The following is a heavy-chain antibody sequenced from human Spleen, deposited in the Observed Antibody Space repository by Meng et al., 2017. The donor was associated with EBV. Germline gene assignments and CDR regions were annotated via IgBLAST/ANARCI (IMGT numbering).Heavy chain of an antibody. Sequence: VWVVQVGHRVKEPGSSVKVSCKTSGGTFRSDAVSWVRQDPGQGLEWLGGLIPKSDAPYYAQKFQDRVTITADESTSTHHMDLRGLRSEDTAVYYCASESGRGFTPDYWGQGTLVTVSS. V-gene: IGHV1-69*01. CDR1: GGTFRSDA. D-gene: IGHD3-10*01. CDR3: ASESGRGFTPDY. J-gene: IGHJ4*02. CDR2: LIPKSDAP.